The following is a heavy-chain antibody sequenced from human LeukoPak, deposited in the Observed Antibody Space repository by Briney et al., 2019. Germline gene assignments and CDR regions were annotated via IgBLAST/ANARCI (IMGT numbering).Heavy chain of an antibody. Sequence: GGSLRLSCAASGFTFSTYGMSWVRQAPGKGLEWVSAISGSGGSTNYADSVKGRFTISRDNSKNTLYLQMNSLRAEDTAVYYCAREGNAFDIWGQGTMVTVSS. V-gene: IGHV3-23*01. CDR2: ISGSGGST. CDR1: GFTFSTYG. CDR3: AREGNAFDI. J-gene: IGHJ3*02.